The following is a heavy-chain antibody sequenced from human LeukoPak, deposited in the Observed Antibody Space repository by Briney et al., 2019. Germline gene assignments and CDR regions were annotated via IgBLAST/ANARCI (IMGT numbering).Heavy chain of an antibody. CDR3: ARDRASPRFYYYYMDV. CDR2: ISGSGGST. D-gene: IGHD2-2*01. V-gene: IGHV3-23*01. CDR1: GFTFSSYA. Sequence: GGSLRLSCAASGFTFSSYAMSWVRQAPGKGLEWVSAISGSGGSTYYADSVKGRFTISRDNSKNTLYLQMNSLRAEDTAVYYCARDRASPRFYYYYMDVWGKGTTVTISS. J-gene: IGHJ6*03.